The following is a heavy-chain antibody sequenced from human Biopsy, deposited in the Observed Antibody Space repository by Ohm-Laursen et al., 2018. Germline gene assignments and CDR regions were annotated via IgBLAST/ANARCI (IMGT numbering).Heavy chain of an antibody. J-gene: IGHJ6*02. V-gene: IGHV1-46*01. CDR2: ISPSGGTT. CDR1: GNTFATYH. Sequence: VASVKVSRKASGNTFATYHIHWVRQAPGQGLEWMGEISPSGGTTSFSQKFQGRITMTRDTSTGTVYKDLNSLGSEDTAVYYCARAGVGSDGTDSYYYGMDVWGPGTTVTVSS. CDR3: ARAGVGSDGTDSYYYGMDV. D-gene: IGHD5-24*01.